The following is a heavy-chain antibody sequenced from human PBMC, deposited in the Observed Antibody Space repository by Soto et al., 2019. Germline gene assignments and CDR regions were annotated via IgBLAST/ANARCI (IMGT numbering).Heavy chain of an antibody. D-gene: IGHD1-1*01. CDR1: GYSFTSYW. J-gene: IGHJ4*02. V-gene: IGHV5-10-1*01. Sequence: RESLKISCKGTGYSFTSYWISWVRQMPGKGLEWMGRIDPSDSYTNYSPSFQGHVTISADKSISTAYLQWSSLKASDTAMYYCARLSNWNQKIDYWGQGTLVPVSS. CDR3: ARLSNWNQKIDY. CDR2: IDPSDSYT.